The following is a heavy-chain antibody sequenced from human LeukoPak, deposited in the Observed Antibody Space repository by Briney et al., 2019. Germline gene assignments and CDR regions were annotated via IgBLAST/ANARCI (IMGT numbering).Heavy chain of an antibody. Sequence: QPGRSLRLSCAASGFTFSSYGMHWVRQAPGKGLEWVAVXWYDGSNKYYADSVKGRFTISRDNSKNTLYLQMNSLRAEDTAVYYCARDFGYYDSSGYCDYWGQGTLVTVSS. CDR1: GFTFSSYG. J-gene: IGHJ4*02. CDR2: XWYDGSNK. D-gene: IGHD3-22*01. V-gene: IGHV3-33*01. CDR3: ARDFGYYDSSGYCDY.